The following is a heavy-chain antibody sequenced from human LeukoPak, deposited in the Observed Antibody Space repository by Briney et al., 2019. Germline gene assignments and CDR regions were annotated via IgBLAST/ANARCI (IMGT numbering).Heavy chain of an antibody. CDR1: GFTFSSYA. J-gene: IGHJ4*02. D-gene: IGHD3-10*01. V-gene: IGHV3-23*01. Sequence: GGSLRLSCAASGFTFSSYAMSWVRQAPGKGLEWVSAISGSGGSTYYADSVKGRFTISRDNSKNTLYLQMNSLRAEDTAVYYCAKDPTKVQGVITDYWGQGTLVTVSS. CDR3: AKDPTKVQGVITDY. CDR2: ISGSGGST.